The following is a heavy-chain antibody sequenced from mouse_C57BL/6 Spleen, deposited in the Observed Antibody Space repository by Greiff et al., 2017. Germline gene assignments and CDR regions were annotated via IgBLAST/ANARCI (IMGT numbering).Heavy chain of an antibody. J-gene: IGHJ3*01. CDR1: GFTFSDYY. V-gene: IGHV5-12*01. Sequence: EVKLMESGGGLVQPGGSLKLSCAASGFTFSDYYMYWVRQTLAKSLEWVAYIINGGGSTYYPDTVKGRFTISRDNAKNTLYLEVSRLKSEDTAMYYCARPIYDDDAWFADWGQGTMVTVAA. CDR2: IINGGGST. D-gene: IGHD2-4*01. CDR3: ARPIYDDDAWFAD.